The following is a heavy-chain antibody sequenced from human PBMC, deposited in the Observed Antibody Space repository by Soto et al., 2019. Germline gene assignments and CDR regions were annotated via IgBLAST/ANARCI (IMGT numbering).Heavy chain of an antibody. V-gene: IGHV1-46*01. CDR2: INPSGGST. CDR3: ARVVTYYYDSSGGYDAFDI. D-gene: IGHD3-22*01. CDR1: GYTFTSYY. Sequence: ASVKVSCKASGYTFTSYYMHWVRQAPGQGLEWMGIINPSGGSTSYAQKFQGRVTMTRDTSTSTVYMELSSLRSEDTAVYYCARVVTYYYDSSGGYDAFDIWGQGTTVTVSS. J-gene: IGHJ3*02.